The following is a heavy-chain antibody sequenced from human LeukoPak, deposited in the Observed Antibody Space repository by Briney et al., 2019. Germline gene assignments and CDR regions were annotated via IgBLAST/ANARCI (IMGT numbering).Heavy chain of an antibody. J-gene: IGHJ4*02. CDR2: IKEDGSES. D-gene: IGHD3-9*01. Sequence: EGSLRLSCAASGFNFGEFWIAWVRQTPGMGLEWVADIKEDGSESFYVDSVKGRFTVSRDNAKNSLYLQMNSLRPEDTALYYCARDDHNVLTDNFDYWGQGTLVTVSS. CDR3: ARDDHNVLTDNFDY. V-gene: IGHV3-7*03. CDR1: GFNFGEFW.